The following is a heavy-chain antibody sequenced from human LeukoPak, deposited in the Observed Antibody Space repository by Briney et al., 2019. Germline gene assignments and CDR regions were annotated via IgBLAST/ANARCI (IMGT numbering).Heavy chain of an antibody. Sequence: ASVKVSCKASGYTLTKYGITWVRQAPGQGLEWMGWISAYNGNTNYAQKFQGRVTMTTDTFTNTAYMELSSLRSEDTAVYYCARGPGMQRLVLDYWGQGTLVTVSS. CDR1: GYTLTKYG. J-gene: IGHJ4*02. D-gene: IGHD6-13*01. CDR3: ARGPGMQRLVLDY. CDR2: ISAYNGNT. V-gene: IGHV1-18*01.